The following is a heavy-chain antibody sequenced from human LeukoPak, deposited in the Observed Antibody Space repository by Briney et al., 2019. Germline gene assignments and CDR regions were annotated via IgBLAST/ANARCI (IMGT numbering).Heavy chain of an antibody. D-gene: IGHD6-25*01. CDR2: IYPGDSET. J-gene: IGHJ4*02. Sequence: GESLKISCKGSGFSFTTYWIGWVRQLPGKGLEWMGIIYPGDSETKYSPSFQGQVTISADKSISTAYLQWSGLKASDTAIYYCARHYIGGIWYFDYWGQGTPVTVSS. CDR1: GFSFTTYW. V-gene: IGHV5-51*01. CDR3: ARHYIGGIWYFDY.